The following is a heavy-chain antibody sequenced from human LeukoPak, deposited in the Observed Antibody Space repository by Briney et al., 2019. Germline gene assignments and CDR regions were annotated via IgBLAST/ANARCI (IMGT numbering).Heavy chain of an antibody. Sequence: GGSLRLSCAASGFTFSSYTMNWVRQAPGRGLEWVSSISSSSSFIYYADSIKGRFTISRDNAKNSLYLQMNSLRAEDTAVYYCARDTSYYYYYGMDVWGQGTTVTVSS. CDR3: ARDTSYYYYYGMDV. CDR2: ISSSSSFI. V-gene: IGHV3-21*01. J-gene: IGHJ6*02. CDR1: GFTFSSYT.